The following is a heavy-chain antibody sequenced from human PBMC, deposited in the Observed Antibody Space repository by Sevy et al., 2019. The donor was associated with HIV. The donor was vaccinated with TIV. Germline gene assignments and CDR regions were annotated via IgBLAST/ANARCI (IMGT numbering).Heavy chain of an antibody. CDR1: GFTFSSYA. Sequence: GGSLRLSCAASGFTFSSYAMSWVRQAPGKGLEWVSAISGSGGSTYYGDSVKGRFTISRDNSKNTLYLQMNSLRAEDTAVYYCAKYYYGSGSYYNEQPGQAGLFAFDIWGQGTMVTASS. CDR3: AKYYYGSGSYYNEQPGQAGLFAFDI. CDR2: ISGSGGST. D-gene: IGHD3-10*01. J-gene: IGHJ3*02. V-gene: IGHV3-23*01.